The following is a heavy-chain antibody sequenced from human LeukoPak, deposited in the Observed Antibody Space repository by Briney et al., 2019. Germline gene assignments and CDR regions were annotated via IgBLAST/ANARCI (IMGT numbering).Heavy chain of an antibody. D-gene: IGHD2-2*01. CDR3: ARDVRQQLLSN. V-gene: IGHV1-69*04. Sequence: SVKVSCKASGGTFSSYAISWVRQAPGQGLEWMGRIIPILGIANYAQKFQGRVTITADKSTSTAYMELSSLRSEDTAVYYCARDVRQQLLSNWGQGTLVTVSS. CDR2: IIPILGIA. J-gene: IGHJ4*02. CDR1: GGTFSSYA.